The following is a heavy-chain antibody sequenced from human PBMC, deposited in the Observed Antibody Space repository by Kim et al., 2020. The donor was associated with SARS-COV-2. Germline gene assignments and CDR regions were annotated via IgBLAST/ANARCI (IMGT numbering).Heavy chain of an antibody. D-gene: IGHD2-15*01. CDR3: ARGRPTRDGNVVSCY. CDR2: ISSSGSTR. Sequence: GGSLRLSCGASGFTFSTYEMNWVRQAPGKGLEWVSYISSSGSTRYYADSVKGRFTISRDNSKNTLYLQMNSLRAEDTAVYYCARGRPTRDGNVVSCY. CDR1: GFTFSTYE. V-gene: IGHV3-48*03. J-gene: IGHJ4*03.